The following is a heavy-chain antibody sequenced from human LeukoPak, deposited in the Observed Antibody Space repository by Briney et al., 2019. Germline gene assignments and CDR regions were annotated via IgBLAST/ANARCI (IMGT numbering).Heavy chain of an antibody. J-gene: IGHJ4*02. CDR1: GFTFSSYA. V-gene: IGHV3-23*01. CDR3: AKSVANTDPFDY. D-gene: IGHD2-15*01. CDR2: ISGSGGST. Sequence: GRSLRLSCAASGFTFSSYAMSWVRQAPGKGLEWVSAISGSGGSTYHADSVKGRFTISRDNSKNTLYLQMNSLRAEDTAVYYCAKSVANTDPFDYWGQGTLVTVSS.